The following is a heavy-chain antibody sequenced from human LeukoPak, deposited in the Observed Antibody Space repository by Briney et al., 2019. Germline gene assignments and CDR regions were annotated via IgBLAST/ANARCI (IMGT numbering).Heavy chain of an antibody. Sequence: SETLSLTCAVSGYSISSGYYWGWIRQPPGKGLEWIGSIYHSGSTYYNPSLKSRVTISVDTSKNQFSLKLSSVTAADTAVYYCARAGYSGYDTPLEHDYWGQGTLVTVSS. J-gene: IGHJ4*02. D-gene: IGHD5-12*01. CDR1: GYSISSGYY. CDR2: IYHSGST. V-gene: IGHV4-38-2*01. CDR3: ARAGYSGYDTPLEHDY.